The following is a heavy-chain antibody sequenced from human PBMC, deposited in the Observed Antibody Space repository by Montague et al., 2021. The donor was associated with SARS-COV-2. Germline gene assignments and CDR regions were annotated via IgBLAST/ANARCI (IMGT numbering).Heavy chain of an antibody. D-gene: IGHD4-11*01. Sequence: SETLSLTCSVSGDSISNYSWCWIRQSPGKGLEWIGYIYYSGSTNYNPSLTRRVTISVDTSKNQVSLKLTSVTAADTAVYYCARHLRVTTVTSHMYHYAMDVWGQGTTVTVSS. CDR3: ARHLRVTTVTSHMYHYAMDV. V-gene: IGHV4-59*08. CDR1: GDSISNYS. J-gene: IGHJ6*02. CDR2: IYYSGST.